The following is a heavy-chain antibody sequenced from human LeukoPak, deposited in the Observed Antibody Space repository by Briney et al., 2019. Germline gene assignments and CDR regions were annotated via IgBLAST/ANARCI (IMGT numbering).Heavy chain of an antibody. V-gene: IGHV3-23*01. CDR1: GFTFSSYA. CDR2: ISGSGDNT. J-gene: IGHJ6*02. CDR3: AKDDIVVVPAAPKVPYYYYYGMDV. Sequence: GSLRLSCAASGFTFSSYAMSWVRQAPGKGLEWVSGISGSGDNTYYADSVKGRFTISRDNSKNTLYLQMNSLRAEDTAVYYCAKDDIVVVPAAPKVPYYYYYGMDVWGQGTTVTVSS. D-gene: IGHD2-2*01.